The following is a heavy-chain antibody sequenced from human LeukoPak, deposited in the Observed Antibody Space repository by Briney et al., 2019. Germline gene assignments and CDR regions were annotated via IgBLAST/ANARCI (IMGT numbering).Heavy chain of an antibody. J-gene: IGHJ4*02. CDR3: AREPSGSGLDY. CDR2: INPNSGGT. V-gene: IGHV1-2*04. D-gene: IGHD3-22*01. CDR1: GYTFTGYY. Sequence: GASVKVSCNASGYTFTGYYMHWVRQAPGQGLEWMGWINPNSGGTNYAQKFQGWVTMTRDTSISTAYMELSRLRSDDTAVYYCAREPSGSGLDYWGQGTLVTVSS.